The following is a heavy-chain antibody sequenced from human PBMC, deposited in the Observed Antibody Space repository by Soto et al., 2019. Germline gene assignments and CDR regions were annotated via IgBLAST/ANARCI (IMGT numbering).Heavy chain of an antibody. CDR2: ISYDGSNK. J-gene: IGHJ6*02. CDR1: GFTFSSYG. CDR3: AKGSLWFGDGSMDV. D-gene: IGHD3-10*01. Sequence: QVQLVESGGGVVQPGRSMRLSCAASGFTFSSYGMHWVRQAPGKGLEWVAVISYDGSNKYYADSVKGRFTISRDNSKNTLYLQMNSLRAEDTAVYYCAKGSLWFGDGSMDVWGQGTTVTVSS. V-gene: IGHV3-30*18.